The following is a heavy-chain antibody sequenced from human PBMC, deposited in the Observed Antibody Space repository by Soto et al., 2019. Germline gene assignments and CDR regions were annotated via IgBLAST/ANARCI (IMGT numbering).Heavy chain of an antibody. J-gene: IGHJ6*02. Sequence: QVQLQQWGAGLLKPSETLSLTCAVYGGSFSGYYWSWIRQPPGKGLEGIGEINHSGSTNYNPSLKSRVTISVDTSKNQFSLKLSSVTAADTAVYYCARGRIQLWNHYYYYGMDVWGQGTTVTVSS. V-gene: IGHV4-34*01. CDR3: ARGRIQLWNHYYYYGMDV. D-gene: IGHD5-18*01. CDR2: INHSGST. CDR1: GGSFSGYY.